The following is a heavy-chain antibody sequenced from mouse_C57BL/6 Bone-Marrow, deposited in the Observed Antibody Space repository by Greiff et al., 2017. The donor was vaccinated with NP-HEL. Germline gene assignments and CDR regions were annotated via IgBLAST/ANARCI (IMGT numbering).Heavy chain of an antibody. CDR3: ARGVMGYHRY. D-gene: IGHD2-2*01. J-gene: IGHJ2*01. V-gene: IGHV5-4*03. CDR1: GFTFSSYA. CDR2: ISDGGSYT. Sequence: EVKLEESGGGLVKPGGSLKLSCAASGFTFSSYAMSWVRQTPEKRLEWVATISDGGSYTYYPDNVKGRFTISRDNAKNNLYLQMSHLKSEDTAMYYCARGVMGYHRYWGQGTTLTVSS.